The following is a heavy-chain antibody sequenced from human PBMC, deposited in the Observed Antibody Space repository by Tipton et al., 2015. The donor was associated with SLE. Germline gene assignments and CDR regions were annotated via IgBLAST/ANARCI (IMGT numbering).Heavy chain of an antibody. D-gene: IGHD5-18*01. CDR1: GGSISSSSYY. Sequence: TLSLTCIVSGGSISSSSYYWGWIRQPAGKGLEWIGYIYTSGSTNYNPSLKSRVTISVDTSKNQFSLKLSSVTAADTAVYYCARSAVYSFGYATSFDIWGQGTMVTVSS. CDR3: ARSAVYSFGYATSFDI. V-gene: IGHV4-61*09. CDR2: IYTSGST. J-gene: IGHJ3*02.